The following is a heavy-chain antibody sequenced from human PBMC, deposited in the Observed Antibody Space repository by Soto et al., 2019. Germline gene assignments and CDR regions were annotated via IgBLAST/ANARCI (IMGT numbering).Heavy chain of an antibody. Sequence: GGSLRLSCVVSGFPFAPSTMSWVRQAPGKGLEWVSTISVSVGSTYSADSVQGRFTVSSDISDNTLFLRMTSLTADDTAVYFCAKSEVPHSTSNASFYDHWGRGVLVIVSS. CDR3: AKSEVPHSTSNASFYDH. CDR1: GFPFAPST. J-gene: IGHJ4*02. V-gene: IGHV3-23*01. D-gene: IGHD3-16*01. CDR2: ISVSVGST.